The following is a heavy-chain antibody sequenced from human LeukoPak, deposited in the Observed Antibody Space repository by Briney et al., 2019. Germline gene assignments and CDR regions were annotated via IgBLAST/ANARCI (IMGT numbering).Heavy chain of an antibody. J-gene: IGHJ4*02. V-gene: IGHV3-64D*09. D-gene: IGHD1-26*01. CDR3: VKSAYSGSYFSLDY. CDR2: ISSNGGST. Sequence: GGSLRLSCSASRFTFSTYAMHWVRQAPGKGLEFVSAISSNGGSTFYADSVKGRFTISRDNSKDTLYLQMSSLRAEDTAVYYCVKSAYSGSYFSLDYWGQGTLVTVSS. CDR1: RFTFSTYA.